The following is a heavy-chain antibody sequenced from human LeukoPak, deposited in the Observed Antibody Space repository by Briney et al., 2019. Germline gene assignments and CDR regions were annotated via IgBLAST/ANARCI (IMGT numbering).Heavy chain of an antibody. Sequence: GESLKISCKGSGYSFITYWIAWVRQMPGKGLDWMAIVYPGDSHTKYNPSFQGQVTISADKSSSTAYLQWISLRASDTAIYYCVRTPTCSSGSCYPNWFDSWGQGTLVTVSS. V-gene: IGHV5-51*01. J-gene: IGHJ5*01. CDR2: VYPGDSHT. CDR3: VRTPTCSSGSCYPNWFDS. CDR1: GYSFITYW. D-gene: IGHD2-15*01.